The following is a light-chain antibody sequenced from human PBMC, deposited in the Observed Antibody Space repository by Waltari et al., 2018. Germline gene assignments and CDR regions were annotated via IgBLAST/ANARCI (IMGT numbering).Light chain of an antibody. CDR3: QQRRNWPLS. CDR1: QSIVDA. CDR2: DAS. Sequence: ELTQSPATLSLSPGDRAALSCRASQSIVDAIAWYQQRPGQTPRLLIYDASNRAPGIPARFSGSGSGTDFTLTISSLEPEDFAVYYCQQRRNWPLSFGQGTRLEIK. J-gene: IGKJ5*01. V-gene: IGKV3-11*01.